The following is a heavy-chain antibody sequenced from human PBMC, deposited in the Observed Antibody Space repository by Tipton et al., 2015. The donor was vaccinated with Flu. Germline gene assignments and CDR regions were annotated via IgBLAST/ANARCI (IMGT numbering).Heavy chain of an antibody. D-gene: IGHD6-13*01. Sequence: TLSLTCTVSGGSISSSSYYWGWICQPPGKGLEWIGSIYYSGSTYYNPSLKSRVTVSVDTSKNQFSLKLSSVTAADTAVYYCAREGSAGTFLYYYYGMDVWGQGTTVTVSS. J-gene: IGHJ6*02. V-gene: IGHV4-39*07. CDR1: GGSISSSSYY. CDR2: IYYSGST. CDR3: AREGSAGTFLYYYYGMDV.